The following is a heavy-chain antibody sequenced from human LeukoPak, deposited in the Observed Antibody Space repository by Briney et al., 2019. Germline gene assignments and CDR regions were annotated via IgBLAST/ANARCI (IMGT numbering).Heavy chain of an antibody. Sequence: SVKVSCKASGYTFTSYGISWVRQAPGQGLEWMGRIIPTLGIANYAQKFQGRVTITADKSTSTAYMELSSLRSEDAAVYYCARSGSYSSDEYFQHWGQGTLVTVSS. CDR2: IIPTLGIA. CDR3: ARSGSYSSDEYFQH. J-gene: IGHJ1*01. V-gene: IGHV1-69*04. D-gene: IGHD3-10*01. CDR1: GYTFTSYG.